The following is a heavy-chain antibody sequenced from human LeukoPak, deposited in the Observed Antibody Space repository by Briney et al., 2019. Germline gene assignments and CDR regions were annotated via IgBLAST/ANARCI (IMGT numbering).Heavy chain of an antibody. CDR1: GFTVSSNY. V-gene: IGHV3-66*01. J-gene: IGHJ6*03. CDR2: IYSGGST. Sequence: GGSLRLSCAASGFTVSSNYMSWVRQAPGKGLEWVSVIYSGGSTYYADSVKGRFTISRDSAKNSLYLQMNSLRAEDTAVYYCARAFGGYDSQYFYYYMDVWGKGTTVTVSS. CDR3: ARAFGGYDSQYFYYYMDV. D-gene: IGHD5-12*01.